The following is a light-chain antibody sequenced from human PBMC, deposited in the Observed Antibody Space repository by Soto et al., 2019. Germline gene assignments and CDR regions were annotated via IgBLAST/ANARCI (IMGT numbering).Light chain of an antibody. J-gene: IGKJ4*01. V-gene: IGKV3-11*01. CDR3: QQRSSWPLT. CDR1: QSVGSQ. CDR2: DAS. Sequence: EVVLTQSPATLSLSPGERATLSCRASQSVGSQLDWYQQKPGQAPRLLINDASNRATGIPARFSGSGSGTDFTLTISSLESEDFAVYYCQQRSSWPLTFGGGTKVEIK.